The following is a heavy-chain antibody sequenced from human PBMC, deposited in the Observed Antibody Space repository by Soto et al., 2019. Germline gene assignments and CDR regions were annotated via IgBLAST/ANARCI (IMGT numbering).Heavy chain of an antibody. CDR2: ISYDGSNK. CDR1: GFTFSSYG. D-gene: IGHD3-9*01. Sequence: PGGSLRLSCAASGFTFSSYGMHWVRQAPGKGLEWVAVISYDGSNKYYADSVKGRFTISRDNSKNTLYLQMNSLRAEDTAVYYCANGPPLRYFDWLDVPFDYWGRGTLVTVSS. J-gene: IGHJ4*02. V-gene: IGHV3-30*18. CDR3: ANGPPLRYFDWLDVPFDY.